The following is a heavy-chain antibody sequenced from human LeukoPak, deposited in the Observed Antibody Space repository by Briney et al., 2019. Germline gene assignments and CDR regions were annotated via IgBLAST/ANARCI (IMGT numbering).Heavy chain of an antibody. Sequence: SETLSLTCGVYGGSFSGNYWSWIRQPPGKGLEWIGEINHSGSTNYNPSLKSRVTISVDTSKNQFSLNLSSVTAADTAVYYCARDYYDSSGYYYVGYFDYWGQGTLVTVSS. D-gene: IGHD3-22*01. CDR3: ARDYYDSSGYYYVGYFDY. V-gene: IGHV4-34*01. CDR1: GGSFSGNY. CDR2: INHSGST. J-gene: IGHJ4*02.